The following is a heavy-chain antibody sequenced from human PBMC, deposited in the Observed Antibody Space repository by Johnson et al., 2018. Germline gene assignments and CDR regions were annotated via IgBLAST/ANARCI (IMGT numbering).Heavy chain of an antibody. CDR1: GGSISSYY. J-gene: IGHJ6*02. CDR2: IYYSGST. V-gene: IGHV4-59*01. Sequence: QVQLQESGPGLVKPSETLSLTCTVSGGSISSYYWSWIRQPPGKGLEWIGYIYYSGSTNYNPSLKSRVPRSVDTSKNQFSLKLSSGTAADTAVYYWAKRGAEGAGHYGMDVWGQGTTVTVSS. D-gene: IGHD1-26*01. CDR3: AKRGAEGAGHYGMDV.